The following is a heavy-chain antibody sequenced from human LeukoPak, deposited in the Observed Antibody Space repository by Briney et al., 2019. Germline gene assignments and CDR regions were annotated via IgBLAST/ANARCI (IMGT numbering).Heavy chain of an antibody. D-gene: IGHD5-12*01. Sequence: ASVKVSCKASGYTFTDYYMHWVRQAPGQGLEWMGWISAYNGNTNYAQKLQGRVTMTTDTSTSTAYMELRSLRSDDTAVYYCARVTGVATPDYWGQGTLVTVSS. CDR1: GYTFTDYY. J-gene: IGHJ4*02. CDR3: ARVTGVATPDY. CDR2: ISAYNGNT. V-gene: IGHV1-18*04.